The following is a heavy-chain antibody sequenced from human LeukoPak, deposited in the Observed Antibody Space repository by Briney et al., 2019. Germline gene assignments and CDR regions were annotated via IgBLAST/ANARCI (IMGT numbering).Heavy chain of an antibody. V-gene: IGHV1-69*06. CDR2: IIPIFGTA. D-gene: IGHD3-16*01. CDR1: GGTFSSYA. Sequence: GASVKVSCKASGGTFSSYAISWVRQAPGQGLEWMGGIIPIFGTANYAQKFQGRVTITADKSTSTAYMELSSLRSEDTAVYYCARVSGLGDYFDYWGQGTLVTVSS. CDR3: ARVSGLGDYFDY. J-gene: IGHJ4*02.